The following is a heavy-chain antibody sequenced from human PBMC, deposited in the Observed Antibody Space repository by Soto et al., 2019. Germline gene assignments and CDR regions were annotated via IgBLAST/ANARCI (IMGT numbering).Heavy chain of an antibody. V-gene: IGHV3-53*01. Sequence: GGSLRLSCAASGFTFSSYSMNWVRQAPGKGLEWVSVIWSAGLIYYADSVRGRFTISRDISKNILYLEMTSLRADDTAVYYCAREAPMDVWGQGTTVTVSS. CDR1: GFTFSSYS. CDR2: IWSAGLI. CDR3: AREAPMDV. J-gene: IGHJ6*02.